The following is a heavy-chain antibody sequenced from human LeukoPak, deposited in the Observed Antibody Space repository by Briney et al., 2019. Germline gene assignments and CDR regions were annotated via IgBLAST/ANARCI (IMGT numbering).Heavy chain of an antibody. CDR1: GFTFSSYS. V-gene: IGHV3-21*01. CDR2: ISSSSSYI. J-gene: IGHJ4*02. Sequence: GGSLRLSCAASGFTFSSYSMNWVRQAPGKGLEWVSSISSSSSYIYYADSVKGRFTISRDNAKNSLYLQMNSLRAEDTAVYYCARDLGNSIAARPFWGQGTLVTVSS. CDR3: ARDLGNSIAARPF. D-gene: IGHD6-6*01.